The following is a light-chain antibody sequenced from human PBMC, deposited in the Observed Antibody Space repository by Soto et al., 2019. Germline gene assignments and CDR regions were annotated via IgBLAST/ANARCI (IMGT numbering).Light chain of an antibody. CDR2: EVS. J-gene: IGLJ1*01. Sequence: QSALTQPASVSGSPGQSITISCTGTSSDVGCYNYVSWHQQHPGKAPKLMIFEVSYRPSGVSDRFSGSKSGNTAYLTISGLQADDEAEYYCSSNTRSSLYVFGTGTKVTVL. V-gene: IGLV2-14*01. CDR1: SSDVGCYNY. CDR3: SSNTRSSLYV.